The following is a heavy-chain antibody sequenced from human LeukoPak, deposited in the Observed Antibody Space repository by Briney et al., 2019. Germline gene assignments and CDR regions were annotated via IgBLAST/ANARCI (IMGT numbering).Heavy chain of an antibody. CDR1: GFTFSSYS. CDR3: ARVAYDYAFDI. J-gene: IGHJ3*02. V-gene: IGHV3-21*01. D-gene: IGHD3-16*01. CDR2: ISSSSSYI. Sequence: GGSLRLSCAASGFTFSSYSMNWVRQAPGKGLEWVSSISSSSSYIYYADSVKGRFTISRDNAKNSLFLQMNSLRVEDTALYYCARVAYDYAFDIWGQGTMVIVSS.